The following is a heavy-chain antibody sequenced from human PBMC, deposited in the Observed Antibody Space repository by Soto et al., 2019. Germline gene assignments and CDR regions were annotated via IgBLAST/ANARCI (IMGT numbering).Heavy chain of an antibody. CDR2: IYYSGST. CDR3: ARDRMFDY. CDR1: GGSISSYY. Sequence: SETLSLTCTVSGGSISSYYLSWIRQPPGKGLEWIGYIYYSGSTNYNPSLKSRVTISVDTSKNQFSLKLSSVTAADTAVYYCARDRMFDYWGQGTLVTVSS. J-gene: IGHJ4*02. V-gene: IGHV4-59*01.